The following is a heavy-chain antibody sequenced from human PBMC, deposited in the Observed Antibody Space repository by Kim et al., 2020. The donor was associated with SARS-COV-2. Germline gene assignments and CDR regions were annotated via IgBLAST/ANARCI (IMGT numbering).Heavy chain of an antibody. CDR2: ISSSSSTI. CDR1: GFTFSSYS. D-gene: IGHD1-26*01. Sequence: GGSLRLSCAASGFTFSSYSMNWVRQAPGKGLEWVSYISSSSSTIYYADSVKGRFTISRDNAKNSLYLQMNSLRDEDTAVYYCARDKGGGSYVSVLRWMKGIFDYWGQGTLVTVST. J-gene: IGHJ4*02. V-gene: IGHV3-48*02. CDR3: ARDKGGGSYVSVLRWMKGIFDY.